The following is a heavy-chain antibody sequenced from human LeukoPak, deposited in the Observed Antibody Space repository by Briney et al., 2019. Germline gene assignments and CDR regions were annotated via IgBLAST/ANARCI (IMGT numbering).Heavy chain of an antibody. Sequence: KPSETLSLTCTVSGDSISSYYWSWVRQPPGKGLEWIGYSYYSGSTKYNPSLKSRVTISVVTSKNQFSLKLSSVTAADTAVYFCARVFYGGSSQYFDNWGQGTPVTVSS. D-gene: IGHD4-23*01. J-gene: IGHJ4*02. CDR3: ARVFYGGSSQYFDN. CDR2: SYYSGST. CDR1: GDSISSYY. V-gene: IGHV4-59*01.